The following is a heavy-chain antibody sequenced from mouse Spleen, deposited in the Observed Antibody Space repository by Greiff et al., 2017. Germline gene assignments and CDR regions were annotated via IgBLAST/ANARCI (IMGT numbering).Heavy chain of an antibody. D-gene: IGHD1-1*01. CDR1: GFTFSSYA. Sequence: EVQRVESGGGLVKLGGSLKLSCSASGFTFSSYAMSWVRQTPEKRLEWVATISSGGGNTYYPDSVKGRFTISRDNAKNTLYLQMSSLKSEDTAMYYCARHKVTTVPLLYFDVWGAGTTVTVSS. J-gene: IGHJ1*01. CDR2: ISSGGGNT. CDR3: ARHKVTTVPLLYFDV. V-gene: IGHV5-9-3*01.